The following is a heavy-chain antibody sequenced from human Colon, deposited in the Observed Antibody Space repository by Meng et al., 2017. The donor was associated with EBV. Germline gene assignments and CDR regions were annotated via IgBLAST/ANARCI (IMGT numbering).Heavy chain of an antibody. D-gene: IGHD2-21*01. J-gene: IGHJ4*02. CDR1: GGSISSSHW. V-gene: IGHV4-4*02. CDR2: VYHTGST. CDR3: ARVWQSLTAFFDS. Sequence: HVQLQEAGPGLVKPSGPPSLTCAVSGGSISSSHWWTWVRQPPGKGLEWIGEVYHTGSTKYNPSLKSRLTISVDKSKNQFSLNLTSVTAADTAVYYRARVWQSLTAFFDSWGQGTLVTVSS.